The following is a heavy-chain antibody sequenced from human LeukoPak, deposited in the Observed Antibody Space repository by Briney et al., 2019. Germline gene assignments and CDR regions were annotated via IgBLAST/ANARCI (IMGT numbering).Heavy chain of an antibody. CDR3: SRDFVGAEDY. V-gene: IGHV3-74*01. D-gene: IGHD3-16*01. CDR2: INPAGSVT. J-gene: IGHJ4*02. CDR1: GLTFSDYY. Sequence: PGGSLRLSCAASGLTFSDYYMSWIRQAPGKGLVWVSRINPAGSVTNHADSVRGRFTISRDTATNTLYLEMNSLRAEDTAVYYCSRDFVGAEDYWGQGTLVTVSS.